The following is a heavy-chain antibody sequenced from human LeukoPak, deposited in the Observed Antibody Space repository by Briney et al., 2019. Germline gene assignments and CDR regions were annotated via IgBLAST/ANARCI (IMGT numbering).Heavy chain of an antibody. Sequence: AASVKVSCKASGGTFSSYAISWVRQAPGQGLEWMGGNIPIFGTANYAQKFQGRVTITTDESTSTAYMELRSLRSDDTAVYYCARDSGKLERLNWFDPWGQGTLVTVSS. D-gene: IGHD1-1*01. CDR2: NIPIFGTA. CDR3: ARDSGKLERLNWFDP. J-gene: IGHJ5*02. V-gene: IGHV1-69*05. CDR1: GGTFSSYA.